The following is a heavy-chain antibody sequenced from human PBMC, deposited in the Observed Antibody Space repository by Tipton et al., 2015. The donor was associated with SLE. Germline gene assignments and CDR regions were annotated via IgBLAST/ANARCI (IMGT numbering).Heavy chain of an antibody. D-gene: IGHD3-10*01. V-gene: IGHV4-59*01. CDR2: IYYSGST. J-gene: IGHJ4*02. Sequence: LRLSCTVSGGFISSYYWSWIRQPPGKGLEWIGNIYYSGSTDYNPSLKSRVTISVDTSRNQFSLKLTSVTAADTAVYSCARGGYGSGSYYNWFDYWGQGTLVTVSS. CDR1: GGFISSYY. CDR3: ARGGYGSGSYYNWFDY.